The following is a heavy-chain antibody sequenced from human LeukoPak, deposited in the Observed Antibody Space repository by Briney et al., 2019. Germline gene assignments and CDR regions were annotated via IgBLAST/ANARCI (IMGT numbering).Heavy chain of an antibody. CDR3: AKDRGYSYGDYYYYGMDV. D-gene: IGHD5-18*01. CDR1: GFTVSSNY. Sequence: PGGSLRLSCAASGFTVSSNYMSWVRQAPGKGLEWVSAIGGSGGHTYHADSVKGRFTISRDNSKNTLYLQMNSLRAEDTAVYYCAKDRGYSYGDYYYYGMDVWGQGTTVTVSS. V-gene: IGHV3-23*01. CDR2: IGGSGGHT. J-gene: IGHJ6*02.